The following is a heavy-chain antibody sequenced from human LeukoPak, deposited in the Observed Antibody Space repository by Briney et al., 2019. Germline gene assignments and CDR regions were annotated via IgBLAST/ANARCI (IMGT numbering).Heavy chain of an antibody. V-gene: IGHV1-18*01. Sequence: ASVKVSCKASGYIFISYGISWVRQAPGQGLEWMGWISAYNGNTKYAQKFQGRVTMTRDTSISTAYMELSRLRSDDTAVYYCARASYYYDSSGYPGYYFDYWGQGTLVTVSS. D-gene: IGHD3-22*01. CDR3: ARASYYYDSSGYPGYYFDY. J-gene: IGHJ4*02. CDR2: ISAYNGNT. CDR1: GYIFISYG.